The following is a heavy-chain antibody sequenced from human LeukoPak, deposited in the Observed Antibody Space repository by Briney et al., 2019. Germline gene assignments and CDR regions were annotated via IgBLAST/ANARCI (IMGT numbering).Heavy chain of an antibody. CDR2: IYYSGST. V-gene: IGHV4-39*01. J-gene: IGHJ5*02. Sequence: PSETLSLTCTVSGGSISSSSYYWGWIRQPPGKGLEWIGSIYYSGSTYYNPSLKSRVTISVDTSKNQFSLKLSSVTAADTAVYYCARRIRPGDPKPSDPWGQGTLVTVSS. CDR3: ARRIRPGDPKPSDP. CDR1: GGSISSSSYY. D-gene: IGHD4-17*01.